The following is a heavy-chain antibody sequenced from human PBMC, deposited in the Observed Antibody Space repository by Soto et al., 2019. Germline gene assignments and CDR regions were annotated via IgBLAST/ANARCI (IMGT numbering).Heavy chain of an antibody. Sequence: ASVKVSCKASGYTFTSYAMHWVRQAPGQRLEWMGWINAGNGNTKYSQKFQGRVTITRDTSASTAYMELSSLRSEDTAVYYCARDGDSSGYYYEFIDYWGQGTLVTVSS. V-gene: IGHV1-3*01. CDR2: INAGNGNT. CDR1: GYTFTSYA. J-gene: IGHJ4*02. CDR3: ARDGDSSGYYYEFIDY. D-gene: IGHD3-22*01.